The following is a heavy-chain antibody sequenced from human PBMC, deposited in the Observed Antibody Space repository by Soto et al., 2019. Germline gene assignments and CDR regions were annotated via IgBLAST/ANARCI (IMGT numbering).Heavy chain of an antibody. V-gene: IGHV3-30-3*01. CDR2: ISYDGSNK. Sequence: PGGSLRLSCAASGFTFSSYAMHWVRQAPGKGLEWVAVISYDGSNKYYADSVKGRFTISRDNSKNTLYLQMNSLRAEDRAVYYCAREEVLGAAGDYYYYGMDVWGQGTTVTVSS. CDR3: AREEVLGAAGDYYYYGMDV. D-gene: IGHD6-13*01. CDR1: GFTFSSYA. J-gene: IGHJ6*02.